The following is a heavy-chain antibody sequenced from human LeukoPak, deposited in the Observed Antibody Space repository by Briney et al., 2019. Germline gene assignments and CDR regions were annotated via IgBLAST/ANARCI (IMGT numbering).Heavy chain of an antibody. CDR1: GFNFIGYE. V-gene: IGHV3-48*03. D-gene: IGHD3-10*01. CDR2: INSRGSTI. J-gene: IGHJ4*02. Sequence: GGSLRLSCVASGFNFIGYEMHWVRQAPGRGLEWVSYINSRGSTIYYGHSVNGRFTISRDNAENSLYLEMNSLRVEDTALYYCARGRSYRNFDYWGQGTLVTVSS. CDR3: ARGRSYRNFDY.